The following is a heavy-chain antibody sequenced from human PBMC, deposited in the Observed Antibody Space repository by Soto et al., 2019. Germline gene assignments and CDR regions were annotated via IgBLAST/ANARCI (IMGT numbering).Heavy chain of an antibody. CDR3: AIHWNDVDWWFDP. CDR2: INAGNGNT. J-gene: IGHJ5*02. D-gene: IGHD1-1*01. Sequence: QVPLVQSGAEVKKPGASVKVSCKASGYTFTSYAMHWVRQAPGQRLEWMGWINAGNGNTKYSQKFQGRVTITRDTSASTAYMELSSLRSEDTAVYYCAIHWNDVDWWFDPWGQGTLVTVSS. V-gene: IGHV1-3*01. CDR1: GYTFTSYA.